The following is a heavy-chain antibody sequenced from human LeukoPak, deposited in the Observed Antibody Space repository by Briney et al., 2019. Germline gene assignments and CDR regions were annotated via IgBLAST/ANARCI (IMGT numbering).Heavy chain of an antibody. Sequence: PGGSLRLSCAASGFTFSSYEMNWVRQAPGKGLEWVAVISYDGSNKYYADSVKGRFTISRDNSKNTLYLQMNSLRAEDTAVYYCKTGEENYYYYYYMDVWGKGTTVTVSS. D-gene: IGHD7-27*01. V-gene: IGHV3-30*04. CDR2: ISYDGSNK. J-gene: IGHJ6*03. CDR3: KTGEENYYYYYYMDV. CDR1: GFTFSSYE.